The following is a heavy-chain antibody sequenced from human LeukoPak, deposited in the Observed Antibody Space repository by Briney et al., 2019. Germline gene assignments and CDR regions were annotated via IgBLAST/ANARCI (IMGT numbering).Heavy chain of an antibody. CDR3: ARIDSSGYGYFDY. Sequence: PSETLSLTCSVSGGSISSYYWSWIRQPPGKGLEWIGYIYYSGSTNYNPSLKSRVTISVDTSMNQFSLKLSSVTAADTAMYYCARIDSSGYGYFDYWGQGTLVTVSS. CDR2: IYYSGST. J-gene: IGHJ4*02. V-gene: IGHV4-59*01. CDR1: GGSISSYY. D-gene: IGHD3-22*01.